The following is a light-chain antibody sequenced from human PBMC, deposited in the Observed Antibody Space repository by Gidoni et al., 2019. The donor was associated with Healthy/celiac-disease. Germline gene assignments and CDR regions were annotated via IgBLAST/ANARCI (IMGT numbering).Light chain of an antibody. CDR2: KAS. V-gene: IGKV1-5*03. Sequence: DIQMTQSPSTLSASVGDRVTITCRASQSISSWLVWYQQKPGKAPTLLIYKASSLESGVPSRFSGSGSGTEFTLTISSLQPDDFATYYCQQYNSYSPLTFGGGTKVEIK. CDR3: QQYNSYSPLT. CDR1: QSISSW. J-gene: IGKJ4*01.